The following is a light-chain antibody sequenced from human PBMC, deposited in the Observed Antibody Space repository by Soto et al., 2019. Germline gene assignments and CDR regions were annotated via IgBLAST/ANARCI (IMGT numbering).Light chain of an antibody. Sequence: DIQLTQSPSSLSASVGDRVTITCRASQSIHTSLNWFQVQPGKAPKMLIFSVSSLQSWVTGRFNGIGSGADFSLTISSLQPEDFATYYCQQTFSKVVTVGGGTRVEI. V-gene: IGKV1-39*01. CDR2: SVS. J-gene: IGKJ4*01. CDR3: QQTFSKVVT. CDR1: QSIHTS.